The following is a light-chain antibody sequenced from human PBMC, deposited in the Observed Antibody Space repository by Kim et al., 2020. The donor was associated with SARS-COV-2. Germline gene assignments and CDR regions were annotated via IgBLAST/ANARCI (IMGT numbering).Light chain of an antibody. CDR1: PSLSSGY. V-gene: IGKV3-20*01. J-gene: IGKJ1*01. CDR3: QHYGNSFPWT. Sequence: PGEVATLSSRARPSLSSGYLAWYQQQPGQSPTLLIRSASIRAAGIPDRFSGRGSGTDFTLTISRLDPEDFAVYYCQHYGNSFPWTFGQGTKVDIK. CDR2: SAS.